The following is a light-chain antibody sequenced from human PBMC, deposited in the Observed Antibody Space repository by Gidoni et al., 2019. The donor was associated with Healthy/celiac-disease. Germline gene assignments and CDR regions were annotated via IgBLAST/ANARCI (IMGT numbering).Light chain of an antibody. CDR1: QTIRTY. Sequence: DIQMTQSPSSLSSSVGDRVTITCRASQTIRTYLNWYQQKPGKAPKLLIYAASSLQSGVPSRFSGSGSGTDFTLTISSLQPEDFATYYCQQSYNTPCSFXQXTKLEIK. J-gene: IGKJ2*04. V-gene: IGKV1-39*01. CDR3: QQSYNTPCS. CDR2: AAS.